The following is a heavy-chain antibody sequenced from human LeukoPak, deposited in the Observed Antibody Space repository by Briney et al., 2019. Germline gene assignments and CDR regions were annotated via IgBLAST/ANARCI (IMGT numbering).Heavy chain of an antibody. V-gene: IGHV3-23*01. CDR3: AKGRCSGPGCDSFDY. J-gene: IGHJ4*02. D-gene: IGHD5-12*01. CDR2: ISDDSSFT. CDR1: GLVFGKYA. Sequence: PGGSLRLSCAASGLVFGKYAMAWVRQAPGKGLECVSIISDDSSFTYYLDSVKGRSTIFRDNSKNTLYLHMNSRKAEDTAVYYCAKGRCSGPGCDSFDYWGQGTLVTVSS.